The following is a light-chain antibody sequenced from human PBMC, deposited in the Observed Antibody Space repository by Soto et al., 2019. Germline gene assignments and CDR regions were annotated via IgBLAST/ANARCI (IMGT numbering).Light chain of an antibody. V-gene: IGKV3-11*01. Sequence: ENVLTQSPATLSLSPGERAILSCRASQSVNKYLAWYQQKPGQAPRLLIYDASNRATGIPARFSGSGSGTDFTLTISRLEPEDFAVYYCQQRNYRQWTFGQGTTVEIK. J-gene: IGKJ1*01. CDR2: DAS. CDR1: QSVNKY. CDR3: QQRNYRQWT.